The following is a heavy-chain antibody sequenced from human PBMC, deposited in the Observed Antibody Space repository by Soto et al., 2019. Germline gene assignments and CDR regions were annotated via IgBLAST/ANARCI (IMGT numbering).Heavy chain of an antibody. V-gene: IGHV1-2*04. CDR2: INPNSGDT. J-gene: IGHJ4*02. CDR1: GYTFTGHH. CDR3: ARGGGAWILYDN. D-gene: IGHD5-18*01. Sequence: ASVKVSCKASGYTFTGHHIHWVRQAPGQELEWKGWINPNSGDTKYAQKFQGWVNVTRDTSTNTAYMELNRLRSDDTAVYYCARGGGAWILYDNWGQGTLVTVSS.